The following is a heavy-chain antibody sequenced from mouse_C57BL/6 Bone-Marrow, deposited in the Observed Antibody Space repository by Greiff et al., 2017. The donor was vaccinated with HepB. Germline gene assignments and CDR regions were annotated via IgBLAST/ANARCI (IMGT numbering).Heavy chain of an antibody. CDR1: GFTFNTYA. J-gene: IGHJ3*01. CDR2: IISKSSNYST. Sequence: EVQGVESGGGLVQPKGSLKLSCAASGFTFNTYAMHWVRPAPGKGSGWVARIISKSSNYSTYYADSGKDRFTIYRNDSQSMLYLKMNNLKTDDTAMYYGVRDVYYDMTNEFADWGKGILVTVSA. D-gene: IGHD2-4*01. CDR3: VRDVYYDMTNEFAD. V-gene: IGHV10-3*01.